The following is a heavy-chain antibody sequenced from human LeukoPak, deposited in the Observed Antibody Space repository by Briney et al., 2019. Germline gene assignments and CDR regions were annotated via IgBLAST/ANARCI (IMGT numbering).Heavy chain of an antibody. CDR1: GFTFTSYA. D-gene: IGHD5-12*01. CDR3: AKEQSGYDLYLADC. Sequence: GGSLRLSCAASGFTFTSYAMSWVRQAPGKGLEWVSAISRSGGSTFYADSVKGRFTISRDDSKNTLYLQMNSLRAEDTAVYYCAKEQSGYDLYLADCWGQGTLVTVSS. CDR2: ISRSGGST. V-gene: IGHV3-23*01. J-gene: IGHJ4*02.